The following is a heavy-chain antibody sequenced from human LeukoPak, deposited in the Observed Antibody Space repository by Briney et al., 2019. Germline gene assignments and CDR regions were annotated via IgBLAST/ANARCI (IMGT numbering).Heavy chain of an antibody. D-gene: IGHD3-3*01. CDR3: AKDRPTYYDFWSGKPFDY. CDR1: GFTFSSYA. V-gene: IGHV3-23*01. CDR2: ISGSGGST. J-gene: IGHJ4*02. Sequence: GGSLRLSCAASGFTFSSYAMSWDRQAPGKGLEWVSAISGSGGSTYYADSVKGRFTISRDNSKNTLYLQMNSLRAEDTAVYYCAKDRPTYYDFWSGKPFDYWGQGTLVTVSS.